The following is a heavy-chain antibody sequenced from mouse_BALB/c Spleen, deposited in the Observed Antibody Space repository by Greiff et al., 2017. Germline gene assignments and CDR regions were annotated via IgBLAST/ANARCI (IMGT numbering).Heavy chain of an antibody. Sequence: EVMLVESGGGLVKPGGSLKLSCAASGFTFSSYAMSWVRQTPEKRLEWVASISSGGSTYYPDSVKGRFTISRDNARNILYLQMSSLRSEDTAMYYCARDGEVRSYAMDYWGQGTSVTVSS. CDR3: ARDGEVRSYAMDY. CDR1: GFTFSSYA. V-gene: IGHV5-6-5*01. CDR2: ISSGGST. D-gene: IGHD2-14*01. J-gene: IGHJ4*01.